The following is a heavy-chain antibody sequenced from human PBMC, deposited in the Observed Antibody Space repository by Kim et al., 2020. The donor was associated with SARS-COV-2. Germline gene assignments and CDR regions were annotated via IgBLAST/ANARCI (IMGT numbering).Heavy chain of an antibody. D-gene: IGHD6-13*01. CDR3: AREGVWQQLANWFDP. V-gene: IGHV3-33*01. J-gene: IGHJ5*02. CDR2: IWYDGSNK. CDR1: GFNFTNYA. Sequence: GGSLRLSCAASGFNFTNYAMHWVRQAPGKGLEWVAVIWYDGSNKLYGDSVKGRFTISRDDSKKNLYLQMNSLRADDTAMYFCAREGVWQQLANWFDPWGQGTLVTVSS.